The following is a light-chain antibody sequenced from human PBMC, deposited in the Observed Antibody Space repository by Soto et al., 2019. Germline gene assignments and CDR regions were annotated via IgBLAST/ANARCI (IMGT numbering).Light chain of an antibody. Sequence: EVVLTQSPGALSLSPGERSTLSCRASHSVDSSYFAWYQQRPGQAHRLLIYETSGRATGIPDRFSGSGSGSDFTLTVSRLEPEDFAVYFCQQYGSYPLTFGGGTKVEIK. CDR3: QQYGSYPLT. CDR1: HSVDSSY. V-gene: IGKV3-20*01. J-gene: IGKJ4*01. CDR2: ETS.